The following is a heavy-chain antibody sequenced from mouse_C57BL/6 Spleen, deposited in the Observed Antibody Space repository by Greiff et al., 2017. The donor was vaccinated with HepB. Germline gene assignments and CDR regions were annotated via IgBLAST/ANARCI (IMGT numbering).Heavy chain of an antibody. J-gene: IGHJ3*01. D-gene: IGHD1-1*01. V-gene: IGHV5-4*01. Sequence: EVKLVESGGGLVKPGGSLKLSCAASGFTFSSYAMSWVRQTPEKRLEWVATISDGGSYTYYPDNVKGRFTISRDNAKNNLYLQMSHLKSEDTAMYYCARDGSSLAYWGQGTLVTVSA. CDR1: GFTFSSYA. CDR3: ARDGSSLAY. CDR2: ISDGGSYT.